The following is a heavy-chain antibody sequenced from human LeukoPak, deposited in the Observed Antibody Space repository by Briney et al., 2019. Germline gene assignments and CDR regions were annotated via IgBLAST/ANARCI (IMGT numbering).Heavy chain of an antibody. J-gene: IGHJ4*02. V-gene: IGHV1-2*02. CDR1: GYTFTGYY. D-gene: IGHD3-10*01. CDR3: ARPHGSGSYGPADY. Sequence: ASVTVSCKASGYTFTGYYMHWVRQAPGQGLEWMGWINPNSGGTNYAQKFQGRVTMTRDTSISTAYMELSRLRSDDTAVYYCARPHGSGSYGPADYWGQGTLVTVSS. CDR2: INPNSGGT.